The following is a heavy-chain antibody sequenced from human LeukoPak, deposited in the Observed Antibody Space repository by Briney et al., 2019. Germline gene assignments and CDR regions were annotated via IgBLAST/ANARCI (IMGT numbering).Heavy chain of an antibody. Sequence: GGSLRLSCAASGFTFSSYSMNWVRQAPGKGLEWVSSISSSSSYIYYADSVKGRFTISRDNAKNSLYLQMNSLRAEDTAVYYCARDRIVGATTESFDYWGQGTLVTVSS. V-gene: IGHV3-21*01. CDR2: ISSSSSYI. CDR3: ARDRIVGATTESFDY. D-gene: IGHD1-26*01. J-gene: IGHJ4*02. CDR1: GFTFSSYS.